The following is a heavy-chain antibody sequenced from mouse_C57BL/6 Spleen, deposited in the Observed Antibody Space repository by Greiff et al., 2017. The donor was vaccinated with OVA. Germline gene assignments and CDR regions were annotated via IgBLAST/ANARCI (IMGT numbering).Heavy chain of an antibody. V-gene: IGHV1-26*01. Sequence: VQLQQSGPELVKPGASVKISCKASGYTFTDYYMNWVKQSHGKSLEWIGDINPNNGGTSYTQKFKGKATLTVDKSSSTAYIELRSLTSEDSAVYYCARKGTWYFDYWRQGTTLTVSS. CDR3: ARKGTWYFDY. CDR2: INPNNGGT. CDR1: GYTFTDYY. D-gene: IGHD3-3*01. J-gene: IGHJ2*01.